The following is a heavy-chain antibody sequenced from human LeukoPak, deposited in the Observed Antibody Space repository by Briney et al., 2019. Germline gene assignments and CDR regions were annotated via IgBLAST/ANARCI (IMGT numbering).Heavy chain of an antibody. J-gene: IGHJ5*02. Sequence: SETLSLTCAVYGGSFSGYYWSWIRQPPGKGLEWIGEINHSGSTNYNPSLKSRVTISVDTSKNQFSLKLSSVTAADTAVYYCARVSVSGWYNWFDPWGQGTLVTVSS. CDR3: ARVSVSGWYNWFDP. CDR2: INHSGST. D-gene: IGHD6-19*01. V-gene: IGHV4-34*01. CDR1: GGSFSGYY.